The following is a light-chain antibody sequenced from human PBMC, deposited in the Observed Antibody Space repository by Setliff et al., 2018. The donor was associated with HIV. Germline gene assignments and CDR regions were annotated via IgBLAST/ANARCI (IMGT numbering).Light chain of an antibody. V-gene: IGLV2-14*01. CDR1: ISNIGGYNF. Sequence: QSALAQPASVSGSPGQSITISCTGSISNIGGYNFVSWYRQYPGEVPNLMIFEVNNRPSGVSNRFSGSKSGNTASLTISGLQPEDEADYYCSSYTNYNLAIFGPGTKVTVL. J-gene: IGLJ1*01. CDR2: EVN. CDR3: SSYTNYNLAI.